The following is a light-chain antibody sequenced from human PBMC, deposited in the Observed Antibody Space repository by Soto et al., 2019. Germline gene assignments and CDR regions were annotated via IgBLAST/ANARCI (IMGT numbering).Light chain of an antibody. CDR1: QSVSVNY. J-gene: IGKJ4*01. CDR3: QKYGGSIT. V-gene: IGKV3-20*01. CDR2: GAS. Sequence: EIVLTQSPGTLSLSPGERVTLSCRASQSVSVNYLAWYQQKPGQAPRLLIYGASNRVTGIPNRFSGSGSGTDFTLTISRLEPEDFAVYYCQKYGGSITLGGGTKVEIK.